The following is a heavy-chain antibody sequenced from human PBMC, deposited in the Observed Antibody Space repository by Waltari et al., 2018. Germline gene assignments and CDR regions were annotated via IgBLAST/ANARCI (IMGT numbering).Heavy chain of an antibody. D-gene: IGHD6-13*01. CDR3: ARANGIAAAGADY. CDR1: GFTVSSNY. J-gene: IGHJ4*02. CDR2: IYSGGST. V-gene: IGHV3-53*01. Sequence: EVQLVESGGGLIQPGGSLRLSCAASGFTVSSNYMSWVRQAPGKGLEWVSVIYSGGSTYYADSVKGRFTISRDNSKNTLYLQMDSLRAEDTAVYYCARANGIAAAGADYWGQGTLVTVSS.